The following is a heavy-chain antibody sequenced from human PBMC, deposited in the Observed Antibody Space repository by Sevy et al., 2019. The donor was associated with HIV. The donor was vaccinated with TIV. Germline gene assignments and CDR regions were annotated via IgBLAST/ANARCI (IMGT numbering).Heavy chain of an antibody. V-gene: IGHV3-30*18. CDR3: AKEPIKRSSGSTWALDY. D-gene: IGHD3-22*01. Sequence: GGSLRLSCAASGFTFSSYGMHWVRQAPGKGLEWVAVISYDGSNKYYADSVKGRFTISRDNSKNTLYLQMNSLRDEDTAVYYCAKEPIKRSSGSTWALDYWGQGTLVTVS. CDR1: GFTFSSYG. J-gene: IGHJ4*02. CDR2: ISYDGSNK.